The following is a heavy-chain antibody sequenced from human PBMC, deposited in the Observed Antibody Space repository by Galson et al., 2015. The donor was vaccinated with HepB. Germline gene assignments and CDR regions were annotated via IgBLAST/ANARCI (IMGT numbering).Heavy chain of an antibody. CDR2: ISAYNGNT. V-gene: IGHV1-18*04. D-gene: IGHD3-3*01. Sequence: SVKVSCKASGYTFTSYGISWVRQAPGQGLEWMGWISAYNGNTNYAQKLQGRVTMTTDTSTSTAYMELRSLRSDDTAVYYCARVGITIFGVVKDFPNFDYWGQGTLVTVSS. CDR3: ARVGITIFGVVKDFPNFDY. J-gene: IGHJ4*02. CDR1: GYTFTSYG.